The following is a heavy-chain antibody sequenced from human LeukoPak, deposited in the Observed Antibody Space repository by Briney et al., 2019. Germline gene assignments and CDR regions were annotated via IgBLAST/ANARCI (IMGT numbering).Heavy chain of an antibody. J-gene: IGHJ4*02. D-gene: IGHD3-22*01. CDR2: ISGGGGDFT. Sequence: GGSLRLSCAASGFTFHIYAMNWVRQAPGKGLEWVSAISGGGGDFTYYADSVRGRFTIYRDNSKNTLYLQLNSLRADDTAVYYCARSQGTMTSPFDYWGLGTLVTVSS. V-gene: IGHV3-23*01. CDR1: GFTFHIYA. CDR3: ARSQGTMTSPFDY.